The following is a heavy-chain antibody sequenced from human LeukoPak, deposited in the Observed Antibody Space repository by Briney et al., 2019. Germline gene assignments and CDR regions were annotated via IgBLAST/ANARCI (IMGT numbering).Heavy chain of an antibody. V-gene: IGHV1-2*06. D-gene: IGHD2-2*01. CDR3: ARSYCIGTNCYSHLFDY. CDR1: GYTFTGAY. J-gene: IGHJ4*02. Sequence: ASVKVSCKASGYTFTGAYLHWVRQAPGQGLEWMGRINPNSGGANYAQNFQGRVTMTRDTSISTAHMELSRLRSDDTAVYYCARSYCIGTNCYSHLFDYWGQGTLVTVSS. CDR2: INPNSGGA.